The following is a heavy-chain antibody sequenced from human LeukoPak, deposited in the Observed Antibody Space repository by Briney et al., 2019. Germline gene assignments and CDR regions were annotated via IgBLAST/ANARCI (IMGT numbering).Heavy chain of an antibody. CDR3: ASIYMTMVVTQDYFDY. Sequence: GGSLRLSCAASGFTFRSYSMNRVRQAPGTGLEWVSSISSSSSYIYNSDSVKSRFTISRENAKNSLYLQMNSLRAEDTAVYYCASIYMTMVVTQDYFDYWGQRTLVTDSS. D-gene: IGHD4-23*01. J-gene: IGHJ4*02. CDR2: ISSSSSYI. CDR1: GFTFRSYS. V-gene: IGHV3-21*01.